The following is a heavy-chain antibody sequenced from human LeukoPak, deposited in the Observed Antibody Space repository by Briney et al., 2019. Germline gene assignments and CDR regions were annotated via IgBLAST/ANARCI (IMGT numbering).Heavy chain of an antibody. V-gene: IGHV3-11*06. CDR3: ARFSGSGSEFDY. CDR2: ITSTSSST. Sequence: GGSLRLSCAASGFTFSDHHMSWVRQAPGKGLEWVSDITSTSSSTNYADSVKGRFTISRDNAKKSLYLQMNSLRVEDTAVYYCARFSGSGSEFDYWGQGTLVTVSS. D-gene: IGHD3-10*01. CDR1: GFTFSDHH. J-gene: IGHJ4*02.